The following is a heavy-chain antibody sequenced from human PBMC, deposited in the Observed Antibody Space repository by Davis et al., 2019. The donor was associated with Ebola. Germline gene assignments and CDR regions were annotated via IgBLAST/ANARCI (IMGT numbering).Heavy chain of an antibody. J-gene: IGHJ4*02. V-gene: IGHV1-2*04. CDR2: INPNSGGT. CDR3: ARGITMVRGVTYFDY. CDR1: GGTFSSYA. Sequence: ASVKVSCKASGGTFSSYAISWVRQAPGQGLEWMGWINPNSGGTNYAQKFQGWVTMTRDTSISTAYMELSKLRSDDTAVYYCARGITMVRGVTYFDYWGQGTLVTVSS. D-gene: IGHD3-10*01.